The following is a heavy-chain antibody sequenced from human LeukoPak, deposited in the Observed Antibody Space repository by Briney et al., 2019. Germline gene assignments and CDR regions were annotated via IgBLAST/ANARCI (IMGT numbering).Heavy chain of an antibody. V-gene: IGHV1-69*01. CDR3: ARGHYYDSSGYFDY. D-gene: IGHD3-22*01. CDR1: GGTFSSYA. Sequence: ASVKVSCKASGGTFSSYAIGWVRQAPGQGLEWMGGIIPIFGTANYAQKFQGRVTITADESTSTAYMELSSLRSEDTAVYYCARGHYYDSSGYFDYWGQGTLVTVSS. CDR2: IIPIFGTA. J-gene: IGHJ4*02.